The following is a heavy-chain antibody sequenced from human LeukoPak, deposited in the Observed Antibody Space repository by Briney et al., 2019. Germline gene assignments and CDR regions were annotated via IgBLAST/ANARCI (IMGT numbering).Heavy chain of an antibody. Sequence: PGGSLRLSCATSGFTFSDYYMDWVRQAPGKGLEWVARIRNRANSYTTEYAASVKGRFTISRDESRKSLFVQMNSLKTEDTAVYYCAGLGTIPGAFEIWGQGTVVTVSS. CDR1: GFTFSDYY. CDR3: AGLGTIPGAFEI. CDR2: IRNRANSYTT. V-gene: IGHV3-72*01. J-gene: IGHJ3*02. D-gene: IGHD2-8*01.